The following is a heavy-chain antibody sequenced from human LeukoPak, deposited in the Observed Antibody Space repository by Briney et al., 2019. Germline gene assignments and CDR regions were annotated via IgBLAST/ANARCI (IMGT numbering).Heavy chain of an antibody. V-gene: IGHV3-64*01. D-gene: IGHD3-10*01. CDR3: ARDRRDGVYYYGMDV. J-gene: IGHJ6*02. Sequence: GGFLRLSCAASGFTFSSYAMYWVRQAPGKGLEYVSGISSNGDSTYYANSVKGRFTISRDNSKKTLYLQMGSLRAEDMAVYYCARDRRDGVYYYGMDVWGQGTTVTVSS. CDR2: ISSNGDST. CDR1: GFTFSSYA.